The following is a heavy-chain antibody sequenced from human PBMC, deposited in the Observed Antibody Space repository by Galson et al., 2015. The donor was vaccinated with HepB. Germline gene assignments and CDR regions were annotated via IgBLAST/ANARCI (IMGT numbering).Heavy chain of an antibody. CDR3: ARDQVATIRGSAYYYYYYMDV. CDR1: GYTFTSYA. Sequence: SVKVSCKASGYTFTSYAMHWVRQAPGQRLEWMGWINAGNGNTKYSQKFQGRVTITRDTSASTAYMELSSLRSEDTAVYYCARDQVATIRGSAYYYYYYMDVWGKGTTVTVSS. CDR2: INAGNGNT. D-gene: IGHD5-24*01. V-gene: IGHV1-3*01. J-gene: IGHJ6*03.